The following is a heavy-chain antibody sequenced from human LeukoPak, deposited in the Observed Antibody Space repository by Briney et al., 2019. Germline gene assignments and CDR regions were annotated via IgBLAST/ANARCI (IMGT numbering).Heavy chain of an antibody. CDR3: ALAGSGSYYGFDY. CDR1: GGTFSSYA. CDR2: IIPIFGTA. V-gene: IGHV1-69*01. D-gene: IGHD3-10*01. J-gene: IGHJ4*02. Sequence: ASVKVSCKASGGTFSSYAISWVRQAPGQGLEWMGGIIPIFGTANYAQKFQGRVTITADESTSTAYMELSSLRSEDTAVHYCALAGSGSYYGFDYWGQGTLVIVSS.